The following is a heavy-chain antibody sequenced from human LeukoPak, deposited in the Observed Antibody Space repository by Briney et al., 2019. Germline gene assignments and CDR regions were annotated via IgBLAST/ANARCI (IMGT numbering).Heavy chain of an antibody. D-gene: IGHD3-3*01. Sequence: SETLSPTCTVSGGSISSHYWSWIRQPPGKGLEWIGYIYYSGSTNYNPSLKSRVTISVDTSKNQFSLKLSSVTAADTAVYYCAGYYDFWSGYFDYWGQGTLVTVSS. CDR1: GGSISSHY. J-gene: IGHJ4*02. CDR3: AGYYDFWSGYFDY. CDR2: IYYSGST. V-gene: IGHV4-59*11.